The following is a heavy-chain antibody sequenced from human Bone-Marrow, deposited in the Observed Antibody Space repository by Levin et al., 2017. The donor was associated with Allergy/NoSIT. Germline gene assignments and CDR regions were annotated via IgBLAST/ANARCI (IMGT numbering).Heavy chain of an antibody. J-gene: IGHJ4*02. D-gene: IGHD3-22*01. CDR2: VHYSGST. V-gene: IGHV4-59*01. CDR3: AKITLSYLPS. CDR1: GASITPYY. Sequence: SETLSLTCAVSGASITPYYWGWIRKPPGKGLEWIGYVHYSGSTNYSPSLQSRVTISVDMSRNQFSLNLTSVTAADTAIYYCAKITLSYLPSWGQGTLVTVSS.